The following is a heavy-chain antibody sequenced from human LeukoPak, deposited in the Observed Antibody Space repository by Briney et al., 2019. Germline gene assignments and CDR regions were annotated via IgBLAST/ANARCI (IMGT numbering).Heavy chain of an antibody. Sequence: PGGSLRLSCAASGFTFSSYSMNWVRQAPGKGLEWVSSISSSSSYIYYADSVKGRFTISRDNAKNSLYLQMNSLRAEDTAVYYCARDKEAAAPPEDYWGQGTLVTVSS. CDR2: ISSSSSYI. CDR1: GFTFSSYS. CDR3: ARDKEAAAPPEDY. D-gene: IGHD6-13*01. J-gene: IGHJ4*02. V-gene: IGHV3-21*01.